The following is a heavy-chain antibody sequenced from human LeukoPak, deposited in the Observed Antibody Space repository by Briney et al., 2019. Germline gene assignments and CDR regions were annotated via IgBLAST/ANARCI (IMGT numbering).Heavy chain of an antibody. D-gene: IGHD2-15*01. CDR3: ARDDIVVAIGGMDY. J-gene: IGHJ4*02. CDR1: GFTFSSYG. V-gene: IGHV3-33*01. CDR2: IWYDGSNK. Sequence: PGGSLRLSCAASGFTFSSYGMHWVRQAPGKGLEWVAVIWYDGSNKYYADSVKGRFTISRDNSKNTLYLQMNSLRAEDTAVYYCARDDIVVAIGGMDYWGQGTLVTVSS.